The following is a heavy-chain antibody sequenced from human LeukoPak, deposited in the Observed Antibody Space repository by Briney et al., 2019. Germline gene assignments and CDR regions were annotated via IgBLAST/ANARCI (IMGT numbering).Heavy chain of an antibody. CDR2: IYPGDSDT. D-gene: IGHD2-15*01. CDR1: GYSFTSYW. Sequence: GESLKVSCQGSGYSFTSYWIGWVGQMPWKGLEWMGIIYPGDSDTRYCTYFPGQVTISAAKAIRTAYRQWSSLKASDTAMYYCARLGYCSGGGCSDWFDPWGQETLVTVSS. V-gene: IGHV5-51*01. CDR3: ARLGYCSGGGCSDWFDP. J-gene: IGHJ5*02.